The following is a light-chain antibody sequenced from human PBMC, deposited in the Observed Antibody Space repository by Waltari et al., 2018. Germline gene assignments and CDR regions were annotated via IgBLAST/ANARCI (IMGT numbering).Light chain of an antibody. J-gene: IGLJ2*01. Sequence: SYVLTQPPPVSVAPGETARITCGGNNIGSKSVHWYQQEPGQAPILVIYYNNDRPSGIPERFSGSNSGNTATLTISRVDAGDEADYYCQVWDSDSDHVVFGGGTKLAVL. CDR3: QVWDSDSDHVV. CDR2: YNN. V-gene: IGLV3-21*01. CDR1: NIGSKS.